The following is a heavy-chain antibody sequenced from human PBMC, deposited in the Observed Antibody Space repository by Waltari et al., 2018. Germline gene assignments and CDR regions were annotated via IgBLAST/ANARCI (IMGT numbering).Heavy chain of an antibody. CDR2: IYYSGST. CDR3: ARVPFYNSGSYEGDAFDI. D-gene: IGHD1-26*01. Sequence: QLQLQESGPGLVKPSETLSLTCTVSGGSISSSSYYWGWIRQPPGKGLEWIGSIYYSGSTYYNPSLKSRVTISVDTSKNQFSLKLSSVTAADTAVYYCARVPFYNSGSYEGDAFDIWGQGTMVTVSS. J-gene: IGHJ3*02. CDR1: GGSISSSSYY. V-gene: IGHV4-39*07.